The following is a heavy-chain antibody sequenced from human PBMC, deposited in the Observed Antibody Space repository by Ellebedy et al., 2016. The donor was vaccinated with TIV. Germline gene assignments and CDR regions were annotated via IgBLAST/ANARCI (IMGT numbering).Heavy chain of an antibody. V-gene: IGHV3-7*01. CDR3: ARATGMYCSGGSCYRRYYYYGMDV. CDR2: IKQDGSEK. Sequence: PGGSLRLSCAASGFTFSSYWMSWVRQAPGKGLEWVANIKQDGSEKYYVDSVKGRFTISRDNAKNSLYLQMNSLRAEDTAVYYCARATGMYCSGGSCYRRYYYYGMDVWGQGTTVTVSS. J-gene: IGHJ6*02. D-gene: IGHD2-15*01. CDR1: GFTFSSYW.